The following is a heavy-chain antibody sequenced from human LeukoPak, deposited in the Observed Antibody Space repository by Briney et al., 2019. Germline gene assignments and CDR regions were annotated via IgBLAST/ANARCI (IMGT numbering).Heavy chain of an antibody. D-gene: IGHD3-3*02. V-gene: IGHV1-2*02. J-gene: IGHJ6*02. CDR2: INPNSGGT. CDR3: ARDLSTIHYYGMDV. CDR1: GYTFTGYY. Sequence: ASVKVSCKASGYTFTGYYMHWVRQAPGQGLEWMGWINPNSGGTNYAQKFQGRVTMTRDTSISTAYIELSRLRSDDTAVYYCARDLSTIHYYGMDVWGQGTTVTVSS.